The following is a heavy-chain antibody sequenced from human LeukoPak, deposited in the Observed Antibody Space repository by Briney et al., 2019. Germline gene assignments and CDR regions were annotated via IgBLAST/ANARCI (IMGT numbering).Heavy chain of an antibody. CDR1: EFSVSHNY. Sequence: PGGSLRLSCAASEFSVSHNYMSWVRQAPGKRLEWVSVIHSDGTTHYADSVKGRFTISRDNSKNTLYLQMNSLRVEDTAMYYCARETGYSTSWYAYYFDYWGQGTLVTVAS. CDR3: ARETGYSTSWYAYYFDY. D-gene: IGHD6-13*01. J-gene: IGHJ4*02. V-gene: IGHV3-53*01. CDR2: IHSDGTT.